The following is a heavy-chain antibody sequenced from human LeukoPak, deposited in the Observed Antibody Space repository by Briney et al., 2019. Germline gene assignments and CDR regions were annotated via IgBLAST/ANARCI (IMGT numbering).Heavy chain of an antibody. CDR1: GFHFTSYW. CDR3: ARRPSRSSLYSIYY. J-gene: IGHJ4*02. D-gene: IGHD6-13*01. CDR2: IYPGDSDT. V-gene: IGHV5-51*01. Sequence: GGALQISCQGTGFHFTSYWIGWARQLTGKGLEWMGIIYPGDSDTRYSPSFQGQVTTSADKSISTASLQWSSLKASDTAMYYCARRPSRSSLYSIYYWGQGTLVTVSS.